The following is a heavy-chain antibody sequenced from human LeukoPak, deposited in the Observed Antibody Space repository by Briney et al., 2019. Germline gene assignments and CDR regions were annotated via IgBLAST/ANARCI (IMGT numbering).Heavy chain of an antibody. CDR3: ARGKLRSHYDFWSGYYTGCY. CDR1: GYTFTGYY. D-gene: IGHD3-3*01. V-gene: IGHV1-8*02. Sequence: ASVKVSCKASGYTFTGYYMHWVRQATGQGLEWMGWMNPNSGNTGYAQKFQGRVTMTRNTSISTAYMELSSLRSEDTAVYYCARGKLRSHYDFWSGYYTGCYWGQGTLVTVSS. CDR2: MNPNSGNT. J-gene: IGHJ4*02.